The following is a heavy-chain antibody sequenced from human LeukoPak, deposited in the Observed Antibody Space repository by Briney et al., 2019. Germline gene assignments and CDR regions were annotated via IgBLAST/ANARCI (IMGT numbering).Heavy chain of an antibody. V-gene: IGHV4-59*08. CDR1: GDSVTSSY. CDR3: ARLDCLIEGCYNH. CDR2: VSSDGTT. Sequence: SETLSLTCSVSGDSVTSSYWNWLRQPPGKGLEWIGYVSSDGTTNYNPSLRSRLIMSVDTAKNDISLTLTSVTAADTAIYYCARLDCLIEGCYNHWGRGTLVTVPS. D-gene: IGHD2-15*01. J-gene: IGHJ4*02.